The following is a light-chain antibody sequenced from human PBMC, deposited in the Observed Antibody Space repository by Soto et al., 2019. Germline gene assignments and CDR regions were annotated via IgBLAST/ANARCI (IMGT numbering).Light chain of an antibody. CDR2: RAS. V-gene: IGKV1-5*03. CDR3: QHSHSYPIT. J-gene: IGKJ1*01. CDR1: QSINGW. Sequence: DIQMTQSPSALSASVGDRVTITCRASQSINGWLAWYQQKPGKAPNLLIYRASSLESGVPSRFSGSGSGTEFTLTISSLQPDDFATYYCQHSHSYPITFGQGPKVEVK.